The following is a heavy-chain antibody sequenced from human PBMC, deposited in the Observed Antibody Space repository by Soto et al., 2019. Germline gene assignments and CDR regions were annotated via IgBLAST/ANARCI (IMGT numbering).Heavy chain of an antibody. CDR1: GFTFSSYA. D-gene: IGHD6-19*01. V-gene: IGHV3-30-3*01. CDR2: ISYDGSNK. Sequence: QVQLVESGGGVVQPGRSLRLSCAASGFTFSSYAMHWVRQAPGKGLEWVPVISYDGSNKYYADSVKGRFTISRDNSKNPLYLQMNSLRAEDTAVYYCARDRGSGWAAFDYWGQGTLVTVSS. CDR3: ARDRGSGWAAFDY. J-gene: IGHJ4*02.